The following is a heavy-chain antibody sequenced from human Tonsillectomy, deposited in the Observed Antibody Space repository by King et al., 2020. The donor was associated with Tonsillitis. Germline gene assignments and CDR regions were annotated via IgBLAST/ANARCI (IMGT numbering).Heavy chain of an antibody. Sequence: VQLVESGGGVVQPGRSLRLSCAASGFTFSSYGMHWVRQAPGKGLEWVAVIWYNGSNKYYVDSVKGRFTISRDNSKNTLYLQMNSLRAEDTAVYYCARDGVSDCYMDVWGKGTTVTVSS. CDR2: IWYNGSNK. D-gene: IGHD3-10*01. V-gene: IGHV3-33*08. J-gene: IGHJ6*03. CDR3: ARDGVSDCYMDV. CDR1: GFTFSSYG.